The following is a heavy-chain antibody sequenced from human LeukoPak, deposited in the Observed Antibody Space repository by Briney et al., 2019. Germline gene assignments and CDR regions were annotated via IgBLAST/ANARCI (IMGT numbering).Heavy chain of an antibody. CDR2: INHSGST. CDR3: ARRGIRYYDILTGYMH. Sequence: SETLSLTCTVSGGSISSYYWSWIRQPPGKGLEWIGEINHSGSTNYNPSLKSRVTISVDTSKNQFSLKLSSVTAADTAVYYCARRGIRYYDILTGYMHWGQGTLVTVSS. D-gene: IGHD3-9*01. CDR1: GGSISSYY. V-gene: IGHV4-34*01. J-gene: IGHJ4*02.